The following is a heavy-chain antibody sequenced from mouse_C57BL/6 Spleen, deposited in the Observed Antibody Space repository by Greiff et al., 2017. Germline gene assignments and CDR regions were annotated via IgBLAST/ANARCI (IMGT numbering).Heavy chain of an antibody. CDR2: ISYDGSN. J-gene: IGHJ1*03. D-gene: IGHD2-5*01. CDR3: ARAVYSNYYWYFDV. CDR1: GYSITSGYY. Sequence: EVQLQESGPGLVKPSQSLSLTCSVTGYSITSGYYWNWIRQFPGNKLEWMGYISYDGSNNYNPSLKNRISITRDTSKNQFFLKLNSVTTEDTATYYCARAVYSNYYWYFDVWGTGTTVTVSS. V-gene: IGHV3-6*01.